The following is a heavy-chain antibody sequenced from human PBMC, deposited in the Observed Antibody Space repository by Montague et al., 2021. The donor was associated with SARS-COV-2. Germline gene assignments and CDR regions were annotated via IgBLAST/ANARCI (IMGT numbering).Heavy chain of an antibody. CDR2: FYSSGIT. D-gene: IGHD1-14*01. CDR1: GGSFSSSD. V-gene: IGHV4-59*12. Sequence: SETLSLTCAVSGGSFSSSDWGWIRQPPGKGLEWIGFFYSSGITDSNPSFKSRVSISLDTSKNQVSLKLRSVTTADTAVYYCARETMTGDAFDVWGQGTTVTVSP. CDR3: ARETMTGDAFDV. J-gene: IGHJ3*01.